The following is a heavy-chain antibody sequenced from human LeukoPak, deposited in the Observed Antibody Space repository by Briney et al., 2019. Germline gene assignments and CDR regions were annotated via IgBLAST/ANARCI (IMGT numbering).Heavy chain of an antibody. CDR3: AREGGAYAFDI. J-gene: IGHJ3*02. V-gene: IGHV4-39*07. CDR1: GGSISSSSYH. CDR2: TYFTGST. D-gene: IGHD3-16*01. Sequence: SETLSLTCTVSGGSISSSSYHWGWIRQSPGKGLEWIGSTYFTGSTYYNSSLKSRVTISVDTSKNQFSLKLSSVTAADTAVYYCAREGGAYAFDIWGQGTMVSVSS.